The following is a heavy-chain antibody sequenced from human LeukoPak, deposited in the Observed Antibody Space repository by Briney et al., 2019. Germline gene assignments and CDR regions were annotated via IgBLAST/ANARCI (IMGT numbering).Heavy chain of an antibody. J-gene: IGHJ3*01. CDR3: VRAVHHNFYSDSSGYYGDAFDV. V-gene: IGHV3-53*01. CDR1: GFSIRTYY. CDR2: IYSGGTI. D-gene: IGHD3-22*01. Sequence: PGGSLRLSCEASGFSIRTYYMSWVRQVPGKGLEWVSVIYSGGTIRYADSVKGRFTSSRDNFKDTLNLQMNSLRADDTAVYYCVRAVHHNFYSDSSGYYGDAFDVWGQGTVVTVSS.